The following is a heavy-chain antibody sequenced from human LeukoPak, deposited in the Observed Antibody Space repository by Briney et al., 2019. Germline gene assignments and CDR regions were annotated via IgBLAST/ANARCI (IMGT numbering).Heavy chain of an antibody. CDR2: IWYDGSNK. CDR3: AKGAAAGTGYFDY. V-gene: IGHV3-33*06. D-gene: IGHD6-13*01. J-gene: IGHJ4*02. Sequence: GGSLRLSCAASGFTFSSYGMHWVRQAPGKGLEGVAVIWYDGSNKYYADSVQGRFTISRDNSKNTLYLQMNSLRAEDTAVYYCAKGAAAGTGYFDYWGQGTLVTVSS. CDR1: GFTFSSYG.